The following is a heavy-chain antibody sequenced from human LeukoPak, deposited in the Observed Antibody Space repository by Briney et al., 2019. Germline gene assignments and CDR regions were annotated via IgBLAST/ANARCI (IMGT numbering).Heavy chain of an antibody. Sequence: SETLSLTCAVYGVSFSGYYWSWIRQPPGKGLEWIGEINHSGSTNYNPSLKSRVTISVDTSKNQFSLKLSSVTAADTAVYYCARERGDRGYGWRDYYYYMDVWGKGTTVTISS. D-gene: IGHD5-18*01. CDR1: GVSFSGYY. CDR3: ARERGDRGYGWRDYYYYMDV. V-gene: IGHV4-34*01. J-gene: IGHJ6*03. CDR2: INHSGST.